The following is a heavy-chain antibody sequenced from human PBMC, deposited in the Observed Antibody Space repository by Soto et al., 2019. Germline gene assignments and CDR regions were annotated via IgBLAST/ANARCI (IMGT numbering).Heavy chain of an antibody. J-gene: IGHJ4*02. CDR2: FDPEDGET. CDR1: GYTLTELS. Sequence: ASVKVSCKVSGYTLTELSMHWVRRAPGKGLEWMGGFDPEDGETIYAQKFQGRVTMTEDTSTDTAYMELSSLRSEDTAVYYCATQRPTSSGWYEYFDYWGQGTLVTVSS. D-gene: IGHD6-19*01. CDR3: ATQRPTSSGWYEYFDY. V-gene: IGHV1-24*01.